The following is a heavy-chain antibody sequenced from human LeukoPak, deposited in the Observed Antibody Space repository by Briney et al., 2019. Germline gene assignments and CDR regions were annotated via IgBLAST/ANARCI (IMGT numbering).Heavy chain of an antibody. J-gene: IGHJ5*02. CDR3: ARGGQYSSSWYNWFDP. CDR1: GFTFSSYS. Sequence: PGGSLRLSCAASGFTFSSYSMSWVRQAPGKGLEWVANIKHDGSEKYYVDSVKGRFTISRDNAKNPLYLQMNSLRAEDTAVYYCARGGQYSSSWYNWFDPWGQGTLVTVSS. CDR2: IKHDGSEK. D-gene: IGHD6-13*01. V-gene: IGHV3-7*01.